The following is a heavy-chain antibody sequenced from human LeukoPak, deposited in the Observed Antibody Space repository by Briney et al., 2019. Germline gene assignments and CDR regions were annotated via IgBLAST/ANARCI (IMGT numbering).Heavy chain of an antibody. D-gene: IGHD4-17*01. J-gene: IGHJ6*02. CDR3: ARGTTVTTWVPYYYYYGMDV. CDR1: GYTFTSYY. V-gene: IGHV1-46*01. CDR2: INPSGGST. Sequence: ASVKVSCKASGYTFTSYYMHWVRQAPGQGLEWMGLINPSGGSTSYAQKFQGRVTMTRDTSTSAVYMELSSLRSEDTAVYYCARGTTVTTWVPYYYYYGMDVWAKGPRSPSP.